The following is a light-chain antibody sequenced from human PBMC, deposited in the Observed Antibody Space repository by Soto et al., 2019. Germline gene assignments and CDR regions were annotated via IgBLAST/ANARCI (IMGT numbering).Light chain of an antibody. CDR3: QQRSTWPIT. CDR1: QSVSSY. J-gene: IGKJ5*01. CDR2: DAS. V-gene: IGKV3-11*01. Sequence: EIVVTQSPAPLSLSPGERATLSCRASQSVSSYLVWYQQKSGQAPGLLIYDASNRATGIPARFSGSGSGTDFTLAISSLEREDFGGSDCQQRSTWPITFGQGTRLEIK.